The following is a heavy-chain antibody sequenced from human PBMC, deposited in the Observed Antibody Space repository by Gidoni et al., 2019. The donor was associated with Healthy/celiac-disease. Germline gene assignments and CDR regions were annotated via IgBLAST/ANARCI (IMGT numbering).Heavy chain of an antibody. J-gene: IGHJ6*02. Sequence: EVQLVESGGGLVQPGGSLSLSCAASGFPFSSYDMHWVRHATGKGLEGGSAIGTDGDTYYPGSVKGRFTISRENAKNSLYLQMNSLRAGDTAVYYCARSQILTMGRGVSNYYYYYGMDVWGQGTTVTVSS. D-gene: IGHD3-10*01. CDR2: IGTDGDT. CDR1: GFPFSSYD. CDR3: ARSQILTMGRGVSNYYYYYGMDV. V-gene: IGHV3-13*04.